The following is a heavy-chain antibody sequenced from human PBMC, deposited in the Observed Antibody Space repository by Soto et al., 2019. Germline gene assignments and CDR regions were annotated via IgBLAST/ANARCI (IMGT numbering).Heavy chain of an antibody. Sequence: SETLSLTCAVYGGSFSGYYWTWIRQPPGTGLEWIGEINHSGSTNYNPSLKSRVTISVDTSKNQFSLKLSSVTAAGTAVYYCARRWGRTFDYWGQGTLVTVSS. J-gene: IGHJ4*02. V-gene: IGHV4-34*01. CDR1: GGSFSGYY. D-gene: IGHD7-27*01. CDR2: INHSGST. CDR3: ARRWGRTFDY.